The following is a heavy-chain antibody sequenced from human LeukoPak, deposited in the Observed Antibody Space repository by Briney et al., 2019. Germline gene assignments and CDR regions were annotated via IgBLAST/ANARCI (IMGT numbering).Heavy chain of an antibody. CDR3: ARGSDAFDI. CDR2: IKQDGSQT. J-gene: IGHJ3*02. V-gene: IGHV3-7*01. CDR1: GFTFTNYW. Sequence: GGSLRLSCVASGFTFTNYWMNWVRQAPGKGLEWVANIKQDGSQTFYVDSVKGRFTISRDNARDSLYLQMNSLRDEDTAVYYCARGSDAFDIWGQGTMVTVSS.